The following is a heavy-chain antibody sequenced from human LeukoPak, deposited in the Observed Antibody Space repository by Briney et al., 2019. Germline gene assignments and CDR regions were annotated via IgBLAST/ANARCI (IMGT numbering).Heavy chain of an antibody. V-gene: IGHV4-59*01. CDR3: ARDTGTVVDY. J-gene: IGHJ4*02. D-gene: IGHD4-23*01. CDR2: IYYSGST. Sequence: SETLSLTCTVSGGSISTYYWSWIRQPPGKGLEWIGYIYYSGSTNYNPSLKSRDTTSVDTSKNQFSLKLSSVTAADTAVYYCARDTGTVVDYWGQGTLVTVSS. CDR1: GGSISTYY.